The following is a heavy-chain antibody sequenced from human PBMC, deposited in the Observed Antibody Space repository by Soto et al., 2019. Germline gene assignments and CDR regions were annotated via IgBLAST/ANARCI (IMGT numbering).Heavy chain of an antibody. D-gene: IGHD2-2*02. Sequence: PGGSLKISCKGSGYSFTSYLISWVRQMPGKGLEWMGRIDPSDSYINYSPSFQGHVTISADKSISTAYLQWSSLKAADTAMYFCASCYNPPNHYYYGMDGWGQGTTVTVSS. CDR3: ASCYNPPNHYYYGMDG. CDR2: IDPSDSYI. CDR1: GYSFTSYL. J-gene: IGHJ6*02. V-gene: IGHV5-10-1*01.